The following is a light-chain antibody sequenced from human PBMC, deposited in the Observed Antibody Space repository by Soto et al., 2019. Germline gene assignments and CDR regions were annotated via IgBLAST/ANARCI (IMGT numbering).Light chain of an antibody. CDR1: QSVSSSH. CDR2: GAS. CDR3: QKYGGSPLYT. Sequence: DIVLTQSPGTLSLSPGEGATLSCRASQSVSSSHLAWYQQKPGQAPRLVIYGASSRATGIPDRFNGSGSGTAFTLTISRLEPEDFAVYDGQKYGGSPLYTFGQGTTLEIK. J-gene: IGKJ2*01. V-gene: IGKV3-20*01.